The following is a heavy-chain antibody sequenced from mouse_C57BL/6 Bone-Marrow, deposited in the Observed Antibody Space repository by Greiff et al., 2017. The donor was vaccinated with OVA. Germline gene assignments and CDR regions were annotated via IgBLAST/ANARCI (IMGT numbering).Heavy chain of an antibody. CDR1: GYTFTSYG. J-gene: IGHJ3*01. Sequence: VHLVESGAELARPGASVKLSCKASGYTFTSYGISWVKQRTGQGLEWIGEIYPRSGNTYYNEKFKGKATLTADKSSSTAYMELRSLTSEDSAVYFCARLWGFAYWGQGTLVTVSA. CDR2: IYPRSGNT. D-gene: IGHD1-1*02. CDR3: ARLWGFAY. V-gene: IGHV1-81*01.